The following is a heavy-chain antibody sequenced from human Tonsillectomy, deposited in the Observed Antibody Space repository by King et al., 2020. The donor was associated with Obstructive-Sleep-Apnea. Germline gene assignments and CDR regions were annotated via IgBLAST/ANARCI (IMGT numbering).Heavy chain of an antibody. D-gene: IGHD2-8*02. CDR2: IGSAGDT. CDR1: GFTISDYD. V-gene: IGHV3-13*01. J-gene: IGHJ4*02. Sequence: VQLVESGGGLVQPGESLRLSCAASGFTISDYDMHWVRQSTTKGLEWVSTIGSAGDTYYPDSVKGRFTVSRENAKNSLSLEMNSLRAGDTAVYYCASGDCTGGGCYYFDCWGQGTLVTVSS. CDR3: ASGDCTGGGCYYFDC.